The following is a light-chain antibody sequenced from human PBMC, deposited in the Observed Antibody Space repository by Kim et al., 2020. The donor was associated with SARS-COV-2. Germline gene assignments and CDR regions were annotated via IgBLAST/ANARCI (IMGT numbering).Light chain of an antibody. CDR3: QQYNSHSPSWT. Sequence: VGDSVTITCRASQIIRSWLAWYQQKPGKAPKVLIYDASSLESGVPSRFSGSGSETEFTLTISSLQPDDFATYYCQQYNSHSPSWTFGQGTKVDIK. CDR2: DAS. J-gene: IGKJ1*01. V-gene: IGKV1-5*01. CDR1: QIIRSW.